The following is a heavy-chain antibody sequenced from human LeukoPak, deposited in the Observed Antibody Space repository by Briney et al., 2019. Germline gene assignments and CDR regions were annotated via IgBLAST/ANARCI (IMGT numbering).Heavy chain of an antibody. CDR3: AREGDDFWSGYYRHNWFDP. CDR1: GGSISSSSYY. J-gene: IGHJ5*02. CDR2: IYYSGST. D-gene: IGHD3-3*01. Sequence: ASETLSLTCTVSGGSISSSSYYWGWIRQPPGKGLEWLGSIYYSGSTYYNPSLKSRVTISVDTSKNQFSLKLSSVTAADTAVYYCAREGDDFWSGYYRHNWFDPWGQGTLVTVSS. V-gene: IGHV4-39*02.